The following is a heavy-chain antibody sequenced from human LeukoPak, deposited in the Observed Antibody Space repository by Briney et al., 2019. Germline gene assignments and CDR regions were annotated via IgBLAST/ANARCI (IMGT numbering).Heavy chain of an antibody. CDR3: AREGVGINRGTFGY. D-gene: IGHD3-16*01. Sequence: GASVKVSCKASAGTFSSYAISWVRQAPGQGLEWMGGIIPIFGTANYAQKFQGRVSITADESTSTAYMELSSLRSEDTAMYYCAREGVGINRGTFGYWGQGTLVTVSS. CDR2: IIPIFGTA. J-gene: IGHJ4*02. CDR1: AGTFSSYA. V-gene: IGHV1-69*01.